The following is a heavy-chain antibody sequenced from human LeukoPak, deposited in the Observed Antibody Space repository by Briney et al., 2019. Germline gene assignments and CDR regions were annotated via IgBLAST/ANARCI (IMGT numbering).Heavy chain of an antibody. CDR2: IKTDGSIT. CDR1: GFTFSSYW. D-gene: IGHD3-16*01. Sequence: GGSLRLSCAASGFTFSSYWMYWVRQAPGKGLAWVSRIKTDGSITQYADSVKGRFTISRDNAENSVYLQMDSLRGDDTAVYYCARDLSLGAPGGFDYWGQGTLVTVSS. V-gene: IGHV3-74*03. J-gene: IGHJ4*02. CDR3: ARDLSLGAPGGFDY.